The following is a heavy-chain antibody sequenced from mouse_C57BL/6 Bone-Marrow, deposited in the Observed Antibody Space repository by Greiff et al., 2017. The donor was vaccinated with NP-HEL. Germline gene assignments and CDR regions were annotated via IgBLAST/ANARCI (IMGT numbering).Heavy chain of an antibody. V-gene: IGHV1-15*01. CDR2: IDPETGGT. CDR1: GYTFTDYE. D-gene: IGHD3-1*01. CDR3: TNLRVPYYAMDY. J-gene: IGHJ4*01. Sequence: VQLQQSGAELVRPGASVTLSCKASGYTFTDYEMHWVEQTPVHGLEWIGAIDPETGGTAYNQKFKGKAILTADKSSSTAYMELRSLTSEDSAVYYCTNLRVPYYAMDYWGQGTSVTVAS.